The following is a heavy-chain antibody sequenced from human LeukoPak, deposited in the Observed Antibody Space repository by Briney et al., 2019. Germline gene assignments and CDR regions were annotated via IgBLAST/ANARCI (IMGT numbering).Heavy chain of an antibody. Sequence: ASVKVSCKASGYTFTSYDINWVRQAAGQGLEWMGWMNPNSGNTGYAQKSQGRVTMTRNTSISTAYMGLSSLRSEDTAVYYCARGCRPYYYGSGSYSDWGQGTLVTVSS. CDR2: MNPNSGNT. D-gene: IGHD3-10*01. V-gene: IGHV1-8*01. J-gene: IGHJ4*02. CDR1: GYTFTSYD. CDR3: ARGCRPYYYGSGSYSD.